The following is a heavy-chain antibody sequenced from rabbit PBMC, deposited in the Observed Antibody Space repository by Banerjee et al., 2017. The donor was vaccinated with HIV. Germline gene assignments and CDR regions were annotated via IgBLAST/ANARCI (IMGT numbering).Heavy chain of an antibody. Sequence: QLEESGGGLVQPGGSLKLSCKASGFDFSSYYMSWVRQAPGKGLEWIGYIDPVFGSTYYASWVNGRFTISSHNAQNTLYLQLNSLTAADTATYFCARDCRYAGSSYYTGYFNLWGPGTLVTVS. CDR2: IDPVFGST. CDR3: ARDCRYAGSSYYTGYFNL. CDR1: GFDFSSYY. V-gene: IGHV1S7*01. J-gene: IGHJ4*01. D-gene: IGHD8-1*01.